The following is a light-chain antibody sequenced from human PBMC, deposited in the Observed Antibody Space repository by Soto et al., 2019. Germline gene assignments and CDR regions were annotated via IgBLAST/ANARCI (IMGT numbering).Light chain of an antibody. CDR3: QQYYSYPPT. CDR2: AAS. CDR1: QGISSY. J-gene: IGKJ1*01. V-gene: IGKV1-8*01. Sequence: AIRMTQSPSSLSASTGDRVTITCRASQGISSYLAWYQQKPGKAPKLLIYAASTLQSGVPSRFSGSGSGTDFTLPISFLQSEDFATYYCQQYYSYPPTFGQGTKVDIK.